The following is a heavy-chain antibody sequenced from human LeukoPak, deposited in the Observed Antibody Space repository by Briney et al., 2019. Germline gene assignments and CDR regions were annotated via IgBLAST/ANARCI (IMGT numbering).Heavy chain of an antibody. V-gene: IGHV3-23*01. D-gene: IGHD2-2*01. J-gene: IGHJ5*02. CDR1: GFTFSSYA. CDR3: AKGGYCRSTSCYFNWFDP. CDR2: ISGSGGST. Sequence: GGSLRLSCAASGFTFSSYAMSWVRQAPGKGLEWVSAISGSGGSTYYADSVKGRFTISRDNSKNTLYLQMNSLRAEDTAVYYCAKGGYCRSTSCYFNWFDPWGQGTLLTVSS.